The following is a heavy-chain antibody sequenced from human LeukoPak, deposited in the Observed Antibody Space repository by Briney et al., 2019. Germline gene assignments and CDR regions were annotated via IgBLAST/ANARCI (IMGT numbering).Heavy chain of an antibody. CDR2: IYTSGST. V-gene: IGHV4-61*02. CDR3: ARTSFITMIVVAWDAFDI. Sequence: SGPGLVKPSQTLSLTCTVSGGSISSGSHYWSWIRQPAGKGLEWIGRIYTSGSTNYNPSLKSRVTISVDTSKNQFSLKLSSVTAADTAVYYCARTSFITMIVVAWDAFDIWGQGTMVTVSS. D-gene: IGHD3-22*01. J-gene: IGHJ3*02. CDR1: GGSISSGSHY.